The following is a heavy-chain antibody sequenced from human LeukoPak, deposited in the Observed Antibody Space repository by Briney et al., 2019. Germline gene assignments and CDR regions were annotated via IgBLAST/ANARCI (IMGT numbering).Heavy chain of an antibody. CDR3: ARLVHYYYFDY. CDR1: GGSISSSSYY. D-gene: IGHD2/OR15-2a*01. V-gene: IGHV4-39*01. CDR2: IYYSGST. J-gene: IGHJ4*02. Sequence: SETLSLTCTVSGGSISSSSYYWGWIRQPPGKGLEWIGSIYYSGSTYYNPSPKSRVTISVDTSKNQFSLKLSSVTAADTAVYYCARLVHYYYFDYWGQGTLVTVSS.